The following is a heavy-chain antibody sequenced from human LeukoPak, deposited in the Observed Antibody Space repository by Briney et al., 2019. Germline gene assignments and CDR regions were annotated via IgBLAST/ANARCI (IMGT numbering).Heavy chain of an antibody. V-gene: IGHV4-59*08. Sequence: SETLSLTCTVSGGSINSYYWSWIRQPPGKGLEWIGNINSSGTTSYNPSLRSRVTISRDTSKNQFSLKLTSVTAADTAVYYCAKHMGPYYHDPFDPWGQGTLLTVSS. CDR2: INSSGTT. D-gene: IGHD3-22*01. J-gene: IGHJ5*02. CDR3: AKHMGPYYHDPFDP. CDR1: GGSINSYY.